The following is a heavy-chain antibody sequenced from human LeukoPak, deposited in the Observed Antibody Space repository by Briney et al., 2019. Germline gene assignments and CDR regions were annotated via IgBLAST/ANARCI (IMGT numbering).Heavy chain of an antibody. CDR3: ASSPYCSGGSCYSGAFDI. CDR1: GYSISSGYY. J-gene: IGHJ3*02. D-gene: IGHD2-15*01. V-gene: IGHV4-38-2*01. Sequence: PSETLSLTCAVSGYSISSGYYWGWIRQPPGKGLERIGSIYHSGSTYYNPSLKSRVTISVDTSKNQFSLKLSSVTAADTAVYYCASSPYCSGGSCYSGAFDIWGQGTMVTVSS. CDR2: IYHSGST.